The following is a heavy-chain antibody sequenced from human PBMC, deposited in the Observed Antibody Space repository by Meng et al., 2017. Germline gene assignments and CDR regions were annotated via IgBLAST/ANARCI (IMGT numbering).Heavy chain of an antibody. CDR3: ARDTYGKYYYGSGTENWFDP. CDR1: GGSISSSSYY. V-gene: IGHV4-39*07. J-gene: IGHJ5*02. Sequence: SETLSLTCTVSGGSISSSSYYWGWIRQPPGKGLEWIGSIYYSGSTYYNPSLKSRVTISVDTSKNQFSLKLSSVTAADTAMYYCARDTYGKYYYGSGTENWFDPWGQGTLVTVSS. D-gene: IGHD3-10*01. CDR2: IYYSGST.